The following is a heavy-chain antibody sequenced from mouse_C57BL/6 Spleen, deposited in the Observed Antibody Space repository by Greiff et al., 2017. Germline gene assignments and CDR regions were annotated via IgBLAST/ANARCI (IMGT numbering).Heavy chain of an antibody. J-gene: IGHJ3*01. CDR3: ARCYGSNPFAY. V-gene: IGHV5-17*01. CDR2: ISSGSSSL. CDR1: GFTFSDYG. Sequence: EVKLVESGGGLVKPGGSLKLSCAASGFTFSDYGMHWVRQAPEKGLEWVAYISSGSSSLSYADTVKGRFTISRDNAKNTLFLQMPSLRSEDTAMYCCARCYGSNPFAYWGQGTLVTVSA. D-gene: IGHD1-1*01.